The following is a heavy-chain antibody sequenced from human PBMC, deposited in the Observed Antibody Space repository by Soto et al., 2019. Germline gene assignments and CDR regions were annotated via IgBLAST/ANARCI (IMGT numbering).Heavy chain of an antibody. D-gene: IGHD2-21*02. CDR2: ISHDGSNQ. CDR1: GCSFSDFG. J-gene: IGHJ6*02. V-gene: IGHV3-30*18. CDR3: AKETRSRAVTATRVNGMDV. Sequence: QVQLVESGGGVVQPGRSLRLSCAPSGCSFSDFGMHWVRQAPGKGLEWVAAISHDGSNQYYGDSVKGRFSISRDHSNNRLYLQMNNLKVEDSAIYFCAKETRSRAVTATRVNGMDVWGQGTTVTVSS.